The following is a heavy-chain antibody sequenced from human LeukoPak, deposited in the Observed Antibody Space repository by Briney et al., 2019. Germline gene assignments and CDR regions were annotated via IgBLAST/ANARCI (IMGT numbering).Heavy chain of an antibody. CDR3: ARGVQAVTTYFDY. V-gene: IGHV4-39*07. CDR1: GGSISISGYY. J-gene: IGHJ4*02. D-gene: IGHD4-17*01. Sequence: SETLSLTCTVSGGSISISGYYWGWIRQPPGKGLECIGRISYGGNTYYNPSLKSRVTISVDTSKNQFSLKLSSVTAADTAVYYCARGVQAVTTYFDYWGQGTLVTVSS. CDR2: ISYGGNT.